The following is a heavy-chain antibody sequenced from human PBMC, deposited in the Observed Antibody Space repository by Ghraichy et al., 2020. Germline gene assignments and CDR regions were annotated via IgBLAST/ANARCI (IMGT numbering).Heavy chain of an antibody. CDR1: GFTFSSYS. CDR2: ISNDDI. J-gene: IGHJ4*02. V-gene: IGHV3-48*02. CDR3: VRDHAWCFDY. D-gene: IGHD2-15*01. Sequence: LSLTCSASGFTFSSYSMNWVRQAPGKGLEWVSYISNDDIYYADSVKGRFTISRDNAKNSLYLQMNSLRDEDTAVYYCVRDHAWCFDYWGQGALVTVSS.